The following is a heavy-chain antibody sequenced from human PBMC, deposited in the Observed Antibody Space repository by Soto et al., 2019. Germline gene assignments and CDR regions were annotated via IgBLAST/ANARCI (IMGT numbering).Heavy chain of an antibody. CDR3: ALRRGWFDP. CDR2: SYHSGST. CDR1: GGSISSGGYS. Sequence: QLQLQESGSGLVKPSQTLSLTCAVSGGSISSGGYSWSWIRQPPGKGLEWIGYSYHSGSTYYNPSIKSRVTISVDRSKNQFSLKLSSVTAADTAVYSCALRRGWFDPWGQGTLVTVSS. V-gene: IGHV4-30-2*01. J-gene: IGHJ5*02. D-gene: IGHD3-10*01.